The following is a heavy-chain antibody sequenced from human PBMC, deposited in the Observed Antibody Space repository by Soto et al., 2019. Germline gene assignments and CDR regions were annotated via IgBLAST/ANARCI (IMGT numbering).Heavy chain of an antibody. CDR2: ISYDGSNK. V-gene: IGHV3-30*18. Sequence: QVQLVESGGGVVQPGRSLRLSCAASGFTFSSYGMHWVRQAPGKGLEWVAVISYDGSNKYYADSVKGRFTISRDNSKNTLYLQMNSLRAEDKSVYYCAKDRNIVVVAAPVDYWGQGTLVTVSS. CDR3: AKDRNIVVVAAPVDY. D-gene: IGHD2-15*01. J-gene: IGHJ4*02. CDR1: GFTFSSYG.